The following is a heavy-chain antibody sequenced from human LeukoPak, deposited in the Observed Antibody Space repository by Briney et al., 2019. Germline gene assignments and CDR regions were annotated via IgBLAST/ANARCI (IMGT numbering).Heavy chain of an antibody. J-gene: IGHJ4*02. CDR3: SSSNIDNGKQVVPADFAY. V-gene: IGHV1-18*01. Sequence: ASVKVSCKASGYTFTNYGITWVRQAPGQGLKWMGLISVYNGNTNYAQKFQRRVTMTTDTSTSTAYMELRSLRSDDPPVYYCSSSNIDNGKQVVPADFAYWPQGPLVPLPS. D-gene: IGHD6-13*01. CDR1: GYTFTNYG. CDR2: ISVYNGNT.